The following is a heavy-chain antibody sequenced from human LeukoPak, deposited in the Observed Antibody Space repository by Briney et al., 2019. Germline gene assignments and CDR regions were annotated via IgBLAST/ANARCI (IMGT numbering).Heavy chain of an antibody. CDR1: GFSLSTSGVG. CDR3: AHSPGGYEVYYFDY. D-gene: IGHD5-18*01. V-gene: IGHV2-5*01. CDR2: IHWNDDK. J-gene: IGHJ4*02. Sequence: SGPTLVKPTQTLTLTCTFSGFSLSTSGVGVGWIRQPPGKALEWLALIHWNDDKRYSPSLKSRLTITKDTSKNQVVLTMTNMDPVDTATYYCAHSPGGYEVYYFDYWGQGTLVTVSS.